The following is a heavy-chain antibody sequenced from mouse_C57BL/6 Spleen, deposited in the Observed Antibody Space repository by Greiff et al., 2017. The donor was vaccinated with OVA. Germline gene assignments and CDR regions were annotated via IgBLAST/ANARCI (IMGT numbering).Heavy chain of an antibody. Sequence: EVQLQQSGPELVKPGASVKISCKASGYTFTDYYMNWVKQSHGKSLAWIGDINPNNGGTSYNQKFKGKATLTVDKASSTAYMELRSLTSEDSAVYYCARYGSSSAWFAYWGQGTLVTVSA. V-gene: IGHV1-26*01. CDR1: GYTFTDYY. J-gene: IGHJ3*01. D-gene: IGHD1-1*01. CDR2: INPNNGGT. CDR3: ARYGSSSAWFAY.